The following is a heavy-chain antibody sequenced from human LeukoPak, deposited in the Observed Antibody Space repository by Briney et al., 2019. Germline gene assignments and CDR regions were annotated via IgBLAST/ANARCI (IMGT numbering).Heavy chain of an antibody. J-gene: IGHJ4*02. CDR3: PKDQRWESPHYLDS. V-gene: IGHV3-23*01. D-gene: IGHD1-26*01. CDR1: GFTFSSSA. CDR2: ISASGGST. Sequence: GGSLRLSCAASGFTFSSSAMSWVRQVPGKGLEWVSGISASGGSTSYADSVRGRFTISRDNSKNTLYVQMNGLRDEDTAVYYCPKDQRWESPHYLDSWGQGTLVTVSS.